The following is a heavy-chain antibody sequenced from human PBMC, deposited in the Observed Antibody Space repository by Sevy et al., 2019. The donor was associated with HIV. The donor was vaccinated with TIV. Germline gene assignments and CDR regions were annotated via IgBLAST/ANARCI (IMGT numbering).Heavy chain of an antibody. CDR3: ARDQYSISWDDAFDI. V-gene: IGHV3-30*04. J-gene: IGHJ3*02. CDR1: GFTFSSYA. Sequence: GGSLRLSCAASGFTFSSYAMHWVRQAPGKGLEWVAVISYDGSNKYYADSVKGRFTISRDNSKNTLYLQMNSLRAEDTAVYYCARDQYSISWDDAFDIWGQGTMVTVSS. D-gene: IGHD6-13*01. CDR2: ISYDGSNK.